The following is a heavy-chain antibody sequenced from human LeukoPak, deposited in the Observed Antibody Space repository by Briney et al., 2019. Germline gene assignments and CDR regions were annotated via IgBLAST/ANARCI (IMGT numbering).Heavy chain of an antibody. J-gene: IGHJ4*02. CDR2: MSDDGSEK. D-gene: IGHD2-15*01. V-gene: IGHV3-30-3*01. Sequence: GGSLTLSCTASGFTLSRFAMQWVRQAPGKGLEWLGHMSDDGSEKHYVDSVRGRFTISRDPSKNTLYLEMTSLRTEDTAVYYCAREADSGYYRTVDYWGQGTMVTVS. CDR1: GFTLSRFA. CDR3: AREADSGYYRTVDY.